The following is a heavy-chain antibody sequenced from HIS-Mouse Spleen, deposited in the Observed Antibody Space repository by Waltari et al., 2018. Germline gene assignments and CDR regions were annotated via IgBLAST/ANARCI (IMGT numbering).Heavy chain of an antibody. CDR2: IWYDGSNK. Sequence: QVQLVESGGGVVQPGRSLRLSWAASGFTFGSYGMHWGRPVPGKGLEWVAVIWYDGSNKYYADSVKGRFTISRDNSKNTLYLQMNSLRAEDTAVYYCARDSVAATYYYYYGMDVWGQGTTVTVSS. V-gene: IGHV3-33*01. D-gene: IGHD2-15*01. J-gene: IGHJ6*02. CDR3: ARDSVAATYYYYYGMDV. CDR1: GFTFGSYG.